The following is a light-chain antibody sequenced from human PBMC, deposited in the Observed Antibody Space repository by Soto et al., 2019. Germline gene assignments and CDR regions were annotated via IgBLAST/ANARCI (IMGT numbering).Light chain of an antibody. CDR3: ISYTSSSTLL. J-gene: IGLJ1*01. Sequence: QSVLTQPASVSGSPGQSITISCTGSSSDVGDYNYVSWYQQHPGKAPKLMIYEVSNRPSGVSNRFSGSKSGNTASLTISGLQAEDEADYYCISYTSSSTLLFGTGTKVTVL. V-gene: IGLV2-14*01. CDR1: SSDVGDYNY. CDR2: EVS.